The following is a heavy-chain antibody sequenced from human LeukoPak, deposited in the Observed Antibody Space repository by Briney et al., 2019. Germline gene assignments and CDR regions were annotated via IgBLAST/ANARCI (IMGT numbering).Heavy chain of an antibody. J-gene: IGHJ4*02. CDR3: ARDRPYGSGSSGYFDY. V-gene: IGHV1-18*01. CDR1: GYTFTSYG. Sequence: ASVTVSCKASGYTFTSYGISWVRQAPGQGLEWMVWISAYNGNTTYAQKLQGRVTMTTDTSTSTAYMELRSLRSDDTAVYYCARDRPYGSGSSGYFDYWGQGTLVSVSS. D-gene: IGHD3-10*01. CDR2: ISAYNGNT.